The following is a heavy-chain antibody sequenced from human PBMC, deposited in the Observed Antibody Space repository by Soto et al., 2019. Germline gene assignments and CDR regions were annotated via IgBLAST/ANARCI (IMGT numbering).Heavy chain of an antibody. D-gene: IGHD5-12*01. V-gene: IGHV1-69*13. CDR3: ARDGTRGYHAGLLDY. Sequence: SVKVSCKASGGTFSSYAISWVRQAPGQGLEWMGGIIPIFGTANYAQKFQGRVTITADESTSTAYMGLSSLRSEDTAVYYCARDGTRGYHAGLLDYWGQGTLVTVSS. J-gene: IGHJ4*02. CDR2: IIPIFGTA. CDR1: GGTFSSYA.